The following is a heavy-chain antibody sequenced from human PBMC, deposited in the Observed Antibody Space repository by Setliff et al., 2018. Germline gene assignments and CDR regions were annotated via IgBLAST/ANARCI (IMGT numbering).Heavy chain of an antibody. J-gene: IGHJ3*01. CDR2: INSNSGGR. V-gene: IGHV1-2*02. CDR1: GYIFRDYY. Sequence: VKVSCKASGYIFRDYYIHWVRQAPGQGLEWMGWINSNSGGREYAEAFQGRVTMTGDTSIRTAFMELSGLTSDDTAVYYCAGPFDVGPYPRPIDGLDLWGQGTRVTVSS. D-gene: IGHD3-9*01. CDR3: AGPFDVGPYPRPIDGLDL.